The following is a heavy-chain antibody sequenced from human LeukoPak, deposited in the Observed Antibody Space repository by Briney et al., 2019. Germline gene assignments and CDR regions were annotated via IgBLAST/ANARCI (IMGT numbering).Heavy chain of an antibody. D-gene: IGHD6-6*01. Sequence: GGSLRLSCAASGFDFSYSAMHWVRQAPGEGLEWVAVISHDAKNTFYADSVKGRFTISRDNAKNSLYLQMNSLRAEDTALYYCAKAYSYSSSSGYFDYWGQGTLVTVSS. J-gene: IGHJ4*02. CDR3: AKAYSYSSSSGYFDY. CDR2: ISHDAKNT. V-gene: IGHV3-30*04. CDR1: GFDFSYSA.